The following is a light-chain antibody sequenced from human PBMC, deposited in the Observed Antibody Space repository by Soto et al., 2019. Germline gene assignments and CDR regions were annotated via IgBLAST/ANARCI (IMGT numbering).Light chain of an antibody. Sequence: QSGLTQPPSASGTPGQRIIISCSGSSSNIGRNTVNWYQHLPGRAPKVLIYRNSHRPSGVPDRFSGSQSGSSASLAISGLQSEDEADYYCSSYRSIGSLVFGTGTKVTVL. CDR3: SSYRSIGSLV. J-gene: IGLJ1*01. CDR1: SSNIGRNT. V-gene: IGLV1-44*01. CDR2: RNS.